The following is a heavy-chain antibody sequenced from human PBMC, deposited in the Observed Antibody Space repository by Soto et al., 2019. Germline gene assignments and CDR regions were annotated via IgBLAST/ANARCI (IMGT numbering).Heavy chain of an antibody. CDR2: IIPIFGTA. CDR1: GGTFSSYA. V-gene: IGHV1-69*13. CDR3: AAKEVVVTDYYYYGMDV. D-gene: IGHD3-22*01. Sequence: SVKVSCKASGGTFSSYAISWVRQAPGQGLEWMGGIIPIFGTANYAQKFQGRVTITANESTSTAYMELSSLRSEDTAVYYCAAKEVVVTDYYYYGMDVWGQGTTVTVSS. J-gene: IGHJ6*02.